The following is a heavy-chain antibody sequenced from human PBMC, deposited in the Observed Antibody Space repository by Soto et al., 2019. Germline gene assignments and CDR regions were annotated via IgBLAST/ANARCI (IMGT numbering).Heavy chain of an antibody. D-gene: IGHD6-13*01. V-gene: IGHV5-51*01. CDR1: GYRFTNYW. CDR3: ARTAAAGKYYYGVDV. Sequence: GESLKISCKGSGYRFTNYWIGWVRQMPGKGLEWMGIIYPGDSDTRYSPSFQGQVTISADKSFSTAYLQWSSLKASDTAMYYCARTAAAGKYYYGVDVWGQGTTVTVSS. CDR2: IYPGDSDT. J-gene: IGHJ6*02.